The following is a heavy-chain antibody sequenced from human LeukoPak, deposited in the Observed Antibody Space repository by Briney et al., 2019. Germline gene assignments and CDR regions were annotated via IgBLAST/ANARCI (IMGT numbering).Heavy chain of an antibody. Sequence: PSETLSLTFTVSGYSISSGYYWGWIRQPPGKGLEWIGSIYHSGSTYYNPSLKSRVTISVDTSKNQFSLKLSSVTAADTAVYYCARDKDYGGQGDWFDPWGQGTLVAVSS. J-gene: IGHJ5*02. V-gene: IGHV4-38-2*02. CDR2: IYHSGST. D-gene: IGHD4-23*01. CDR3: ARDKDYGGQGDWFDP. CDR1: GYSISSGYY.